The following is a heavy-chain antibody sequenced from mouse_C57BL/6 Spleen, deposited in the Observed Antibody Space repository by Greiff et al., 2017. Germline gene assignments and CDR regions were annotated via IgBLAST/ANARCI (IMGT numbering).Heavy chain of an antibody. Sequence: VQLQQSGPELVKPGASVKISCKASGYAFSSSWMNWVKQRPGKGLEWIGRIYPGDGDTNYNGKFKGKATLTADKSSSTAYMQLSSLTSEDSAVYFCARVLTTVVATNYFDYWGQGTTLTVSS. D-gene: IGHD1-1*01. CDR2: IYPGDGDT. J-gene: IGHJ2*01. CDR3: ARVLTTVVATNYFDY. CDR1: GYAFSSSW. V-gene: IGHV1-82*01.